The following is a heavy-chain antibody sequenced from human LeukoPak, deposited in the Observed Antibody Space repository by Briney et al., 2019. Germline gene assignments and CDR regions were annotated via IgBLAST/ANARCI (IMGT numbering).Heavy chain of an antibody. CDR3: AKELLWFGELGRDAFDI. J-gene: IGHJ3*02. V-gene: IGHV3-23*01. CDR1: GFTFSSYG. D-gene: IGHD3-10*01. CDR2: ISGSGGST. Sequence: GGSLRLSCAASGFTFSSYGMSWVRQAPGKGLEWVSAISGSGGSTYYADSVKGRFTISRDNSKNTLYLQMNSLRAEDTAVYYCAKELLWFGELGRDAFDIWGQGTMVTVSS.